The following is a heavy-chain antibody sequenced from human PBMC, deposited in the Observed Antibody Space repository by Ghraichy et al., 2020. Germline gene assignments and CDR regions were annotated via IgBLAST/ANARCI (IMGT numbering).Heavy chain of an antibody. V-gene: IGHV4-39*01. CDR1: GGSITSSRYR. CDR3: ARLVADDNPVEFDF. J-gene: IGHJ4*02. Sequence: SETLSLTCTVSGGSITSSRYRWGWIRQPQGKGLEWSGNVFYKGRVGNKADYNPSLRSRVTISLDTSEKQFSLKLRCVTAADTAVYYCARLVADDNPVEFDFWGQGTLVTVSS. CDR2: VFYKGRVGNKA. D-gene: IGHD1-14*01.